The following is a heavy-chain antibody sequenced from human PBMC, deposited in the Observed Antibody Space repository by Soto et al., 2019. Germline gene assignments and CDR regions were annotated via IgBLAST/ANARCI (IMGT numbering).Heavy chain of an antibody. Sequence: ASVKVSCKASGYTFTSYYIHWVRQAPGQGLEWMGIINPSGGSTSYAQKFQGRVTMTRDTSTSTVYMELSSLRSEDTAVYYCARVFDYYDSSGYFIKRGAFDIWGQGTMVTVSS. J-gene: IGHJ3*02. CDR2: INPSGGST. D-gene: IGHD3-22*01. CDR1: GYTFTSYY. V-gene: IGHV1-46*01. CDR3: ARVFDYYDSSGYFIKRGAFDI.